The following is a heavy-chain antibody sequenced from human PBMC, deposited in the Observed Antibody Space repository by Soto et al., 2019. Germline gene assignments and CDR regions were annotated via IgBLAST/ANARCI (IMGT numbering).Heavy chain of an antibody. CDR3: AKLVYPGGAPYYFDF. D-gene: IGHD2-8*01. Sequence: GGSLRLSCAASGFTFSSYGMHWVRQAPGKGLEWVAVISYDGSNKYYADSVKGRFTISRDNSKNTLYLQMNSLRAEDTAVYYCAKLVYPGGAPYYFDFWGTGTLVTFSS. CDR2: ISYDGSNK. J-gene: IGHJ4*01. V-gene: IGHV3-30*18. CDR1: GFTFSSYG.